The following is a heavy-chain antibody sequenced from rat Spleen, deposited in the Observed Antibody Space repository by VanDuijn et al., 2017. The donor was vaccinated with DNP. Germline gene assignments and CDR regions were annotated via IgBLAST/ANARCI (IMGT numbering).Heavy chain of an antibody. CDR1: GFTFSDYN. V-gene: IGHV5S10*01. Sequence: EVQLVESGGGLVQPGRSLKLSCAASGFTFSDYNMAWVRQAPKKGLEWVATIIYDGGNTYYRDSVKGRFTISRDNAKSTLYLQVNSLRSEDTATYYCTSNPHLRTAAPFDYWGQGVMVTVSS. D-gene: IGHD3-8*01. CDR2: IIYDGGNT. J-gene: IGHJ2*01. CDR3: TSNPHLRTAAPFDY.